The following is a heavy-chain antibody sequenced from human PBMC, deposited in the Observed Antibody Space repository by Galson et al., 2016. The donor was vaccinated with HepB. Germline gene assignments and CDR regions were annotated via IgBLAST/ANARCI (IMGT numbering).Heavy chain of an antibody. D-gene: IGHD3-22*01. CDR3: TSAEAYYYDSHY. CDR2: IRSKAYDGTT. V-gene: IGHV3-49*03. Sequence: SLRLSCAASGFTFRDFAMSWFRQAPNKGLEWVGFIRSKAYDGTTDYAASVKGRFTISRDDSKSIAYLQMNSLKTEDTAVYYCTSAEAYYYDSHYWGQGTLATVSS. J-gene: IGHJ4*02. CDR1: GFTFRDFA.